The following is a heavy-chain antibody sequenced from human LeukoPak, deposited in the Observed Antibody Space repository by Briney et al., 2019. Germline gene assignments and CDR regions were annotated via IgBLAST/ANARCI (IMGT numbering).Heavy chain of an antibody. Sequence: PGGSLRLSCAASGFTFSSYSMNWVRQAPGKGLEWVSSISSSSSYIYYADSVKGRFTISRDNAKNSLYLQMNSLRAEDTAVYYCATQVIDYGDYWLDYWGQGTLVTVSS. D-gene: IGHD4-17*01. J-gene: IGHJ4*02. CDR1: GFTFSSYS. CDR3: ATQVIDYGDYWLDY. V-gene: IGHV3-21*01. CDR2: ISSSSSYI.